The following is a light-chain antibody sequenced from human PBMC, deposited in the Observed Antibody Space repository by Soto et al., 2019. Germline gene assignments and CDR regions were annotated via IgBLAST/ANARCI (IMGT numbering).Light chain of an antibody. CDR2: GAS. CDR3: QQYGSSPRT. CDR1: QSVSSY. J-gene: IGKJ1*01. V-gene: IGKV3-20*01. Sequence: EIVLTQSPATLSLSPGERATLSCRASQSVSSYLAWYQQKPGQTPWLLIYGASNRAGGVPDRFSGSGSGTDFTLTISRLEPEDFAVYYCQQYGSSPRTFGPGTKVAIK.